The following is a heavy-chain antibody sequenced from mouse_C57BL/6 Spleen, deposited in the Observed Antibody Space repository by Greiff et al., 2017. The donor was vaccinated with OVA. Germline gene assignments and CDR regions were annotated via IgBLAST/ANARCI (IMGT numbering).Heavy chain of an antibody. CDR3: ARSYYYGSSYVGAWFAY. CDR1: GYTFTSYW. V-gene: IGHV1-52*01. D-gene: IGHD1-1*01. CDR2: IDPSDSET. Sequence: QVQLQQSGAELVRPGSSVKLSCKASGYTFTSYWMHWVKQRPIQGLEWIGNIDPSDSETHYNQKFKDKATLTVDKSSSTAYMQLSSLTSEDSAVYYCARSYYYGSSYVGAWFAYWGQGTLVTVSA. J-gene: IGHJ3*01.